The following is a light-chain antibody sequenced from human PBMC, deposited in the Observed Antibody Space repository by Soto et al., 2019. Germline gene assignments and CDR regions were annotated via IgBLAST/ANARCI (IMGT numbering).Light chain of an antibody. CDR3: QQYHTDWT. CDR1: ESNDNW. Sequence: DIQMTLSPCTLSRPFVHALLITFRSSESNDNWLAGYQQKPVKAPKLLLFAASTLVGGVPSRFSGRGSGTEFTLTISSLQADDFATYYCQQYHTDWTFGQGTKVGIK. J-gene: IGKJ1*01. CDR2: AAS. V-gene: IGKV1-5*01.